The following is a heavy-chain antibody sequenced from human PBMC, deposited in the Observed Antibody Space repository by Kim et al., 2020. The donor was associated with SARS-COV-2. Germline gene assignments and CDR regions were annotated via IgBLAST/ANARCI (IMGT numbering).Heavy chain of an antibody. J-gene: IGHJ5*02. D-gene: IGHD3-9*01. CDR1: GFTFSSYW. Sequence: GGSLRLSCAASGFTFSSYWMSWVRQAPGKGLEWVANIKQDGSEKYYVDSVKGRFTISRDNAKNSLYLQMNSLRAEDTAVYYCARELEYYDILTGPADWFDPWGQGALVTASS. V-gene: IGHV3-7*03. CDR2: IKQDGSEK. CDR3: ARELEYYDILTGPADWFDP.